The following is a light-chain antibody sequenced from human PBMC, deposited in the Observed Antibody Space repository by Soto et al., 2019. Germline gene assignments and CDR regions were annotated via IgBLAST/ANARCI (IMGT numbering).Light chain of an antibody. Sequence: QSALTQPPSASGSPGQSVTISCTGTSGDVGGYNYVLWYQQYPGKAPKLMIYEVSKRPSGVPDRFSGSKSGNTASLTVSGLQSEDEADYYCSSYAGSNRVFXTGTKVTVL. CDR3: SSYAGSNRV. V-gene: IGLV2-8*01. CDR1: SGDVGGYNY. CDR2: EVS. J-gene: IGLJ1*01.